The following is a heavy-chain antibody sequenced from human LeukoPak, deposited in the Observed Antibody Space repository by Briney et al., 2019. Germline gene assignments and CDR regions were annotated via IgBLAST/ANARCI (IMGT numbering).Heavy chain of an antibody. CDR3: AREYYDILTGYYYYGMDV. CDR2: IYYSGST. Sequence: SETLSLTCTVSGGSISSYYWSWIRQPPGKGLEWLGYIYYSGSTNYNPSLKSRVTISVDTSKNQFSLKLSSVTAADTAVYYCAREYYDILTGYYYYGMDVWGQGTTVTVSS. J-gene: IGHJ6*02. D-gene: IGHD3-9*01. V-gene: IGHV4-59*01. CDR1: GGSISSYY.